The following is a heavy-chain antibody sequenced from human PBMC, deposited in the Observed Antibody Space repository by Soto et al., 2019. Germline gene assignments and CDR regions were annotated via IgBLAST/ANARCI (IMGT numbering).Heavy chain of an antibody. CDR2: ISPYNGNT. CDR1: GYSFTSYG. J-gene: IGHJ4*02. V-gene: IGHV1-18*01. D-gene: IGHD3-9*01. CDR3: ARTVTGYYDY. Sequence: ASVKVSCKASGYSFTSYGISWVRQAPGQGPEWMGWISPYNGNTNYAQKLQGRVTMTTDTSTGTAYMELRSLISDDTAVYYCARTVTGYYDYWGQGTLVTVSS.